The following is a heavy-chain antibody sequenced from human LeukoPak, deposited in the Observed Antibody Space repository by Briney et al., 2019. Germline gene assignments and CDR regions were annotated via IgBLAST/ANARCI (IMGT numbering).Heavy chain of an antibody. J-gene: IGHJ4*02. V-gene: IGHV1-69*06. D-gene: IGHD6-19*01. CDR2: IIPIFGTA. CDR3: AIGYSSGWSLFDY. CDR1: GGTFSSYA. Sequence: SVKVSCKAPGGTFSSYAINWVRQAPGQGLEWMGGIIPIFGTANYAQKFQGRVTITADKSTSTAYMELSSLRSEDTAVYYCAIGYSSGWSLFDYWGQGTLVAVSS.